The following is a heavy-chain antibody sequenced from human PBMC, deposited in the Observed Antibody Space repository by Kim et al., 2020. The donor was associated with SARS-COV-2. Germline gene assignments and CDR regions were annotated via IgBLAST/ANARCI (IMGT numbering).Heavy chain of an antibody. V-gene: IGHV3-64*01. J-gene: IGHJ4*02. CDR3: ARGKYSSSWPTFDS. CDR1: GFTFSSYA. D-gene: IGHD6-13*01. Sequence: GGSLRLSCAASGFTFSSYAMHWVRQAPGKGLEYVSAISSNGGSTYYANSVKGRFTISRDNSKNTLYLQMGSLRAEDMAVYYCARGKYSSSWPTFDSWGQGAPVTASS. CDR2: ISSNGGST.